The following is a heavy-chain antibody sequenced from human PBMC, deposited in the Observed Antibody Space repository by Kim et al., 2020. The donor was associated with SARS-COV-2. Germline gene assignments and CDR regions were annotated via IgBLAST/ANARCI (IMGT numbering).Heavy chain of an antibody. J-gene: IGHJ4*02. V-gene: IGHV3-48*03. Sequence: IYCHESVRGRFTISRDNDKNSLYLQMNSLRAEDTAVYYCARGPNYSPFDYWGQGTLVTVSS. D-gene: IGHD4-4*01. CDR3: ARGPNYSPFDY. CDR2: I.